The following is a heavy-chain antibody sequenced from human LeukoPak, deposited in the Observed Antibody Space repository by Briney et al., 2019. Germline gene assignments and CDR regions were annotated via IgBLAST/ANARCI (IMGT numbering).Heavy chain of an antibody. D-gene: IGHD1-7*01. J-gene: IGHJ4*02. V-gene: IGHV3-33*01. CDR3: ARDRLARWNYVTYYFDY. CDR2: IWYDGSNK. CDR1: GFTFSSYG. Sequence: GGSLRLSCAASGFTFSSYGMHWVRQAPGKGLEWVAGIWYDGSNKYYADSVKVRFTISRDNSKNTLYLQMNSLRAEDTAVYYCARDRLARWNYVTYYFDYWGQGTLVTVSS.